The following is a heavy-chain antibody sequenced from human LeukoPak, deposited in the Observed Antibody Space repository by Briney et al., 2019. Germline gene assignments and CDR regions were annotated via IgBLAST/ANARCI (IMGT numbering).Heavy chain of an antibody. CDR2: MNPNSGNT. CDR1: GYTFTSYD. CDR3: ARVPSLGYCSGGSCYRFDH. Sequence: ASVKVSCKAPGYTFTSYDINWVRQATGQGLEWMGWMNPNSGNTGYAQKFQGRVTMTRNTSISTAYMELSSLTSEDTAVYYCARVPSLGYCSGGSCYRFDHWGQGTLVAVSS. D-gene: IGHD2-15*01. V-gene: IGHV1-8*01. J-gene: IGHJ4*02.